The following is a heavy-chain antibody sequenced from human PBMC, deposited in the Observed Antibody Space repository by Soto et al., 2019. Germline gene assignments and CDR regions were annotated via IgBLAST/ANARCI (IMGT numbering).Heavy chain of an antibody. CDR1: GFTFSNAW. V-gene: IGHV3-15*01. Sequence: EVQLVESGGGLVKPGGSLRLSCAASGFTFSNAWMSWVRQAPGKGLEWVGRIKSKTDGGTTDYAAPVKGRFTISRDDSKNTLYLQMNSLKTEDTAVYYCTPDRGGAPFDYWGQGTLVTVSS. J-gene: IGHJ4*02. CDR2: IKSKTDGGTT. CDR3: TPDRGGAPFDY. D-gene: IGHD1-26*01.